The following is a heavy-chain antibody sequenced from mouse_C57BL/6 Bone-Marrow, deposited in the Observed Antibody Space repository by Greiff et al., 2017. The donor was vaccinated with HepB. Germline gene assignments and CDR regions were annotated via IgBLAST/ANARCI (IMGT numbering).Heavy chain of an antibody. J-gene: IGHJ1*03. Sequence: VQLQQPGAELVKPGASVKMSCKASGYTFTSYWITWVKQRPGQGLEWIGDIYPGSGSTNYNEKFKSKATLTVDTSSSTAYMQLSSLTSEDSAVYYCARIYYGKSHWYFEVWGTGTTVTVSS. CDR1: GYTFTSYW. V-gene: IGHV1-55*01. D-gene: IGHD2-1*01. CDR3: ARIYYGKSHWYFEV. CDR2: IYPGSGST.